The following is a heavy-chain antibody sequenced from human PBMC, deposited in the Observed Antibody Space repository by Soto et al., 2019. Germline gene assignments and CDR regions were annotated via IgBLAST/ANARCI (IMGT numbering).Heavy chain of an antibody. CDR1: GFTFSDYY. CDR2: ISSSGSTI. D-gene: IGHD3-9*01. Sequence: GGSLRLSCAASGFTFSDYYMSWIRQAPGKGLEWVSYISSSGSTIYYADSVKGRFTISRDNAKNSLYLQMNSLRAEDTAVYYCARDTTYDILTGYDWFDPWGQGTLVTVS. V-gene: IGHV3-11*01. J-gene: IGHJ5*02. CDR3: ARDTTYDILTGYDWFDP.